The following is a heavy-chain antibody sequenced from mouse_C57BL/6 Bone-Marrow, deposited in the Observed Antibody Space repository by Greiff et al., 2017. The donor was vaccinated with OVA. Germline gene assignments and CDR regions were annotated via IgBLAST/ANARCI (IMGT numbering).Heavy chain of an antibody. J-gene: IGHJ2*01. D-gene: IGHD1-1*01. CDR3: TRRYAYVYTC. V-gene: IGHV1-15*01. CDR1: GYTFTDYE. Sequence: QVQLKESGAELVRPGASVTLSCKASGYTFTDYEMHWVKQTPVHGLEWIGAIDPETGGTAYNQKFKGKAILTADKSSSTAYMQLRSLTSEDSAVYYCTRRYAYVYTCWGQGTTLTVSS. CDR2: IDPETGGT.